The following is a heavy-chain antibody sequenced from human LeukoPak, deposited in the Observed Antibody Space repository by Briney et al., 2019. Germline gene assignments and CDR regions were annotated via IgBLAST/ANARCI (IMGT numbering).Heavy chain of an antibody. Sequence: ASVKVSCKASGYTFTGYYMHWVRQAPGQGLEWMGWINPNSGGTNYAQKLQGRVTMTRATSISTAYMELSRLRSDDTAVYYCARPYDSSGYYYFDYWGQGTLVTVSS. J-gene: IGHJ4*02. CDR3: ARPYDSSGYYYFDY. CDR1: GYTFTGYY. V-gene: IGHV1-2*02. CDR2: INPNSGGT. D-gene: IGHD3-22*01.